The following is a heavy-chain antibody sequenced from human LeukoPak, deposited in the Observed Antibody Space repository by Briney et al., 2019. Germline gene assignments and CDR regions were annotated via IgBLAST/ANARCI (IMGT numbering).Heavy chain of an antibody. V-gene: IGHV3-66*02. Sequence: AGGSLRLXCAASGFTVSSNYMRWVRQAPGKGLEWVSVIYSGGSTYYADSVKGRFTISRDNSKNTLYLQMNSLRAEDTAVYYCARDVGGSSSGFVDYWGQGTLVTVSS. D-gene: IGHD6-6*01. CDR1: GFTVSSNY. J-gene: IGHJ4*02. CDR3: ARDVGGSSSGFVDY. CDR2: IYSGGST.